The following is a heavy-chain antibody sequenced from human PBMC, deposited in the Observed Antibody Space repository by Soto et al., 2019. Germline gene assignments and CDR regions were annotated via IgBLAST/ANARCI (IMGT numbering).Heavy chain of an antibody. CDR3: GRYSAASGIYYFDS. Sequence: SETLSLTCAVSGDSIIGTHWWSWVRRPPGKGLEFIGETHHSRGTNYNPSLRSRVTMSLDKSKNQLSLILYSVTAADTGVYYCGRYSAASGIYYFDSWGKGTRVPVPS. V-gene: IGHV4-4*02. CDR1: GDSIIGTHW. D-gene: IGHD6-13*01. CDR2: THHSRGT. J-gene: IGHJ4*01.